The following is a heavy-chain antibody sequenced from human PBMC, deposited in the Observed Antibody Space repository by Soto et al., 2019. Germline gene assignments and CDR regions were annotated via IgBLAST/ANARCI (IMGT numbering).Heavy chain of an antibody. CDR2: IYYSGST. CDR1: GGSISSYY. Sequence: QVQLQESGPGLVKPSETLSLTCTVSGGSISSYYWSWIRQPPGKGLEWIGYIYYSGSTNYNPSLKSRVTISVDTSKNQFSLKLSSVTAADTAVYYCARTEDIANDAFDIWGQGTMVTVSS. J-gene: IGHJ3*02. D-gene: IGHD2-15*01. CDR3: ARTEDIANDAFDI. V-gene: IGHV4-59*01.